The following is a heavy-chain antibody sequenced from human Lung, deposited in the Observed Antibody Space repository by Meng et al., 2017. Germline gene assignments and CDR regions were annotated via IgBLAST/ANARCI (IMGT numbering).Heavy chain of an antibody. D-gene: IGHD5-24*01. V-gene: IGHV3-74*01. CDR3: GRSEGYIRD. CDR1: GFTFSTYW. J-gene: IGHJ4*02. CDR2: INTDGSST. Sequence: EVQLVESGGGLVQPGGSLRLSCAASGFTFSTYWMHWARQAPGKGLVWVSHINTDGSSTNYADSVKGRFTISRDNAKNTLYLQMNSMRAEDTAVYYCGRSEGYIRDWGQGTLVTVSS.